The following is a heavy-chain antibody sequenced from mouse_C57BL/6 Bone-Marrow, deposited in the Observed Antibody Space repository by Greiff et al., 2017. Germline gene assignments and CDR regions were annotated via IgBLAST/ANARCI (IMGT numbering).Heavy chain of an antibody. D-gene: IGHD1-1*01. CDR2: SRNKANDYTT. Sequence: DVKLVESGGGLVQSGRSLRLSCATSGFTFSDFYMEWVRQAPGKGLEWIAASRNKANDYTTEYSASVKGRFIVSRDTSQSILYLQMNALRAEDTAIYYCARDAEGYGSSYGYFDVWGTGTTVTVSS. CDR3: ARDAEGYGSSYGYFDV. V-gene: IGHV7-1*01. J-gene: IGHJ1*03. CDR1: GFTFSDFY.